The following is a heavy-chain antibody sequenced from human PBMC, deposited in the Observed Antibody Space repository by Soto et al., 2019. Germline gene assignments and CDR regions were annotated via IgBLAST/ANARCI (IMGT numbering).Heavy chain of an antibody. CDR1: GFTFSSYS. CDR2: ISSSSSYI. CDR3: ARAVHYVSLTGGYYHYLMDV. Sequence: GGSLRLSCAASGFTFSSYSMNWVRQAPGKGLEWVSSISSSSSYIYYADSVKGRFTISRDNAKNSLYLQMNSLRAEDTAVYYCARAVHYVSLTGGYYHYLMDVWGKGSTVTVAS. D-gene: IGHD3-9*01. V-gene: IGHV3-21*01. J-gene: IGHJ6*03.